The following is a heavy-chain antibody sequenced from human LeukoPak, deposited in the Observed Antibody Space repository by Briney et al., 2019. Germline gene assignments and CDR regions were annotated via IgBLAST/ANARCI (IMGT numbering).Heavy chain of an antibody. J-gene: IGHJ4*02. CDR1: GFTFSNYS. CDR2: IDGSGGDT. Sequence: PPGGSLRLSCAASGFTFSNYSMGWVRQASGRGLEWVSAIDGSGGDTFYADSVKGLFTISRDNSKNTLYLQISSLRAEDTAVYYCAKRRDTNTYSPLDFWGQGTLVTVSS. V-gene: IGHV3-23*01. D-gene: IGHD2-8*01. CDR3: AKRRDTNTYSPLDF.